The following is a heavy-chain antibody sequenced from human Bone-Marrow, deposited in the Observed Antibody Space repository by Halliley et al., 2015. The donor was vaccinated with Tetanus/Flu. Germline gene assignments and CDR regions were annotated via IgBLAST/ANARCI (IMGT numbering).Heavy chain of an antibody. CDR2: IDYNGRT. CDR1: GGSTSSSHYY. V-gene: IGHV4-39*01. CDR3: ARHWAAAGPGDF. D-gene: IGHD6-13*01. J-gene: IGHJ4*02. Sequence: TLSLTCTVSGGSTSSSHYYWGWIRQSPGKGLEWIGSIDYNGRTFHNPSLKSRVTVSLDTSKNQFSVKLSSVTAADTALYYCARHWAAAGPGDFWGQGTLVTVSS.